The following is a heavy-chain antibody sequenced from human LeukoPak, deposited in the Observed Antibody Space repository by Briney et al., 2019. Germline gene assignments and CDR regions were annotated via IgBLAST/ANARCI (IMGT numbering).Heavy chain of an antibody. CDR3: ARSSRLDY. J-gene: IGHJ4*02. V-gene: IGHV4-34*01. CDR2: INHSGST. Sequence: ASETLSLTCAVYGGSLSGYYWSWIRQPQGKGLEWIGEINHSGSTNYNPSLKSRATISVDTSKNQFSLKLSSVTAADTAVYYCARSSRLDYWGQGTLVTVSS. CDR1: GGSLSGYY. D-gene: IGHD2-2*01.